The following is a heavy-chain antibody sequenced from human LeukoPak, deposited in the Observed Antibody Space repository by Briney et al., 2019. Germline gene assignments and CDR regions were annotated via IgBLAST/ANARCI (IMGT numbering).Heavy chain of an antibody. J-gene: IGHJ4*02. CDR3: ATTRLENCSSTTCYTVGLDY. Sequence: SQTLSLTCTVSGGSISSGIYYWTWIRQPPGKGLEWIGYIYHSGSTYYNPSLKSRVTISLDRSKNQFSLILNSVTAADTALYYCATTRLENCSSTTCYTVGLDYWGQGTLVTVSS. CDR2: IYHSGST. D-gene: IGHD2-2*02. V-gene: IGHV4-30-2*01. CDR1: GGSISSGIYY.